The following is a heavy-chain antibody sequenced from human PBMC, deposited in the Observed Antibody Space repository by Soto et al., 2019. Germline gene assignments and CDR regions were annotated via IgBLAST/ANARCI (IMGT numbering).Heavy chain of an antibody. D-gene: IGHD6-19*01. CDR3: AKDSSGFNDY. Sequence: QVLLVESGGGVVQPGRSLRLSCAASGFTFSSYGMHWVRQAPGKGLEWVAVISYDGSNKYYADSVKGRFTISRDNSKNTLYLQMNSLRAEDTAVYYCAKDSSGFNDYWGQGTLVTVSS. CDR1: GFTFSSYG. CDR2: ISYDGSNK. V-gene: IGHV3-30*18. J-gene: IGHJ4*02.